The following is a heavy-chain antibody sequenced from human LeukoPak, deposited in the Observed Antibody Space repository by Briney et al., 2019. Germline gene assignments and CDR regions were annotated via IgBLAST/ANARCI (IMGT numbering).Heavy chain of an antibody. D-gene: IGHD3-16*02. J-gene: IGHJ4*02. CDR3: AKGRSDYVWGNYRYDERYLDYFDS. Sequence: QPGGSLRLSCAASGFTFYIYAMTWVRQAPGKGLEWVSAISGSGGNTYYADSVKGRFTISRDTSKNSLYLQMNSLRADDTAVYYCAKGRSDYVWGNYRYDERYLDYFDSWGQGALVTVSS. CDR1: GFTFYIYA. V-gene: IGHV3-23*01. CDR2: ISGSGGNT.